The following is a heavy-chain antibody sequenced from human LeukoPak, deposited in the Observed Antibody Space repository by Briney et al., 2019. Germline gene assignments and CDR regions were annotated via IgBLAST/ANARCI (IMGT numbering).Heavy chain of an antibody. CDR2: INSAGSNT. V-gene: IGHV3-74*01. CDR1: GFTFTSYW. D-gene: IGHD3-10*01. J-gene: IGHJ3*02. Sequence: PGGSLRLSCASSGFTFTSYWMHWVRQAPGKGLVWVSLINSAGSNTIYADSVKGRFTIPRDNAKNTLYLQMNSLRAEDTAVYYCARGSGSYGQRALDIWGQGTMVTVSS. CDR3: ARGSGSYGQRALDI.